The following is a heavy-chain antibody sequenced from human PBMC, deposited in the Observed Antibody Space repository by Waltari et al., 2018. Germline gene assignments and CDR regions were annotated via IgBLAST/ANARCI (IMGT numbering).Heavy chain of an antibody. CDR2: INQHGSEV. CDR3: VRDHSSGWSFQH. V-gene: IGHV3-7*01. D-gene: IGHD6-19*01. Sequence: EVQLVASGGNLVQPGGSLRISCAALGFKFSTYWMIWVRQAPGKGLEWVANINQHGSEVFYADSVKGRFTVSRDNAKNSLYVQMNNLRAEDTGLYFCVRDHSSGWSFQHWGQGTLVAVSS. J-gene: IGHJ1*01. CDR1: GFKFSTYW.